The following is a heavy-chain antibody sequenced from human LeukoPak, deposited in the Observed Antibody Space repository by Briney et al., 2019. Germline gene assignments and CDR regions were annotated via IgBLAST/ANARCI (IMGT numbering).Heavy chain of an antibody. CDR1: GYTFTANY. CDR2: ITPNSGDA. J-gene: IGHJ4*02. CDR3: ARDRVGAVNPDS. V-gene: IGHV1-2*06. D-gene: IGHD1-26*01. Sequence: ASVKVSCKASGYTFTANYIHWMRLAPGQGLEWMGRITPNSGDAVYAQNFQGRVTITTDTSISTAYMELSSLRSDDTAVYYCARDRVGAVNPDSWGQGTLVTVSS.